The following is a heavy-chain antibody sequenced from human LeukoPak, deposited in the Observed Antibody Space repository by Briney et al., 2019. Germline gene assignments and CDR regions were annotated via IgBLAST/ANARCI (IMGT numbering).Heavy chain of an antibody. CDR3: ARDWYDC. Sequence: GESLRLSCAASGFTFSNYAMIWVRQAPGKGLEWVSVIGDNNIFTGRFTYYAESVKGRFTISRDNSQGTVDLQMNNLRVADTAVYYCARDWYDCWGQGTQVTVSS. V-gene: IGHV3-23*01. CDR1: GFTFSNYA. J-gene: IGHJ5*01. CDR2: IGDNNIFTGRFT.